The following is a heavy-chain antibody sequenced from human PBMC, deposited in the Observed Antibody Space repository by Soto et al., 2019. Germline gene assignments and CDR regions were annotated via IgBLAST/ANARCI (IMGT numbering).Heavy chain of an antibody. CDR1: GGTFSSYA. V-gene: IGHV1-69*13. J-gene: IGHJ6*02. D-gene: IGHD3-3*01. CDR2: IIPIFGTA. CDR3: ARLGGGGFWSGYYDYYYGMDA. Sequence: SVKVSCKASGGTFSSYAISWVRQAPGQGLEWMGGIIPIFGTANYAQKFQGRVTITADESTSTAYMELSSLRSEDTAVYYCARLGGGGFWSGYYDYYYGMDAWGQGTTVTVS.